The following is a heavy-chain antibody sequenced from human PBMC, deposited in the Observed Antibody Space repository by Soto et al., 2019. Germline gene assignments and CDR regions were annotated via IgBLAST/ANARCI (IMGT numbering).Heavy chain of an antibody. D-gene: IGHD3-22*01. V-gene: IGHV3-53*01. Sequence: PGGSLRLSCAASGFTVSSNYMSWVRQAPGKGLEWVSVIYSGGSTYYADSVKGRFTISRDNSKNTLYLQMNSLRAEDTAVYYCATAYYYDSSGYYGPDAFDIWGQGTMVTVSS. CDR1: GFTVSSNY. CDR2: IYSGGST. J-gene: IGHJ3*02. CDR3: ATAYYYDSSGYYGPDAFDI.